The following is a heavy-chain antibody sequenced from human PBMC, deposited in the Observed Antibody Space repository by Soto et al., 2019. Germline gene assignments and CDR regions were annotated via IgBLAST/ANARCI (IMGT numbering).Heavy chain of an antibody. CDR3: ARGGAMITFGRAVWCDP. CDR1: GFTFSDYY. Sequence: QVQLVESGGGLVKPGGSLRLSCAASGFTFSDYYMSWIRQAPGKGLEWVSYISSSGSTIYYADSVKGRFTISRDNAKNXXYLQMNSLRAEDTAGYYWARGGAMITFGRAVWCDPWGQGTLVTVSS. J-gene: IGHJ5*02. CDR2: ISSSGSTI. V-gene: IGHV3-11*01. D-gene: IGHD3-16*01.